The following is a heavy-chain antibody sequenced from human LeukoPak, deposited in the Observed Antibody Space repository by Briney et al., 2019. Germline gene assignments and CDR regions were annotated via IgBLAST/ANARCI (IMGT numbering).Heavy chain of an antibody. J-gene: IGHJ6*03. V-gene: IGHV1-69*05. CDR1: GGTFSSYA. Sequence: SVKVSCKASGGTFSSYAISWVRQAPGQGLEWMGRIIPIFVTANYAQKFQGRVTITTDESTSTAYMELSSLRSEDTAVYYCASRRYYDFWSGYYPRYYYYMDVWGKGTTVTVPS. D-gene: IGHD3-3*01. CDR2: IIPIFVTA. CDR3: ASRRYYDFWSGYYPRYYYYMDV.